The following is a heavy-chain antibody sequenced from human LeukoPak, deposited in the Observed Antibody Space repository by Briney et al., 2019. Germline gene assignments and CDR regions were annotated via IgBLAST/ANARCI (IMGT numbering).Heavy chain of an antibody. V-gene: IGHV1-8*01. CDR3: ARARGPKVGEPVAI. D-gene: IGHD3-16*01. Sequence: GASVKVSCKASGYTFTSYDINWVRQATGQGLEWMGWMNPNSGNTGYAQKFRGRVTMTRNTSISTAYMELSSLRSEDTAVYYCARARGPKVGEPVAIWGQGTLVTVSS. CDR2: MNPNSGNT. CDR1: GYTFTSYD. J-gene: IGHJ4*02.